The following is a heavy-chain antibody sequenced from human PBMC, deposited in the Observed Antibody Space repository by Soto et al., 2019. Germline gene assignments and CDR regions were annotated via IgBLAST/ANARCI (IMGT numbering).Heavy chain of an antibody. V-gene: IGHV4-4*02. Sequence: SETLSLTCAVSGGSISSSNWWSWVRQPPGKGLEWIGEIYHSGSTNYNPSLKSRVTISVDKSKNQFSLKLSSVTAADTAVYYCASTLFPYYYYYYGMDVWGQGTTVT. D-gene: IGHD2-21*01. J-gene: IGHJ6*02. CDR2: IYHSGST. CDR3: ASTLFPYYYYYYGMDV. CDR1: GGSISSSNW.